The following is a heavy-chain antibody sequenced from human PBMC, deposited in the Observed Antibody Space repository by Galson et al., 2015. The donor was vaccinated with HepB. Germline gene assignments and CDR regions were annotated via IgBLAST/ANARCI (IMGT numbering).Heavy chain of an antibody. CDR1: GYTFTSYG. V-gene: IGHV1-18*01. J-gene: IGHJ2*01. D-gene: IGHD6-19*01. CDR2: ISAYNGNT. Sequence: SVKVSCKASGYTFTSYGISWVRQAPGQGLEWMGWISAYNGNTNYAQKLQGRVTMTTDTSTSTAYMELRSLRSDDTAVYYCARDRYSSGWSFYWYFDLWGRGTLVTVSS. CDR3: ARDRYSSGWSFYWYFDL.